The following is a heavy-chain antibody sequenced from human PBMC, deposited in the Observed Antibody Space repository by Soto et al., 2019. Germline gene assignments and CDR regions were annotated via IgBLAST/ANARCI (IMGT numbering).Heavy chain of an antibody. V-gene: IGHV4-59*01. J-gene: IGHJ4*02. CDR3: ALRSMAVVPEY. CDR1: GDSISSYY. Sequence: QVQLQESGPGLVKPSETLSLTCAVSGDSISSYYCRWIRQPPGKGLESIGYLYYGRSANYNPSLKSRVTLSVDTSTNQCSLTLRSMTAADTAVYYCALRSMAVVPEYWGQGTLVTVSS. D-gene: IGHD3-22*01. CDR2: LYYGRSA.